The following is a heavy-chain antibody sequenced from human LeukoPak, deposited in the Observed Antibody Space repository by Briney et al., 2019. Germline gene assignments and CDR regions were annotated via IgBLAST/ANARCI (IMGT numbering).Heavy chain of an antibody. V-gene: IGHV3-33*01. CDR2: LWYDGRNE. CDR1: GFTFSSYG. Sequence: HSGGSLRLSCAASGFTFSSYGMHWVRQAPGKGLEWVAALWYDGRNEYYAESVKGRFTISRDNSKNTLYLQMNSLRAEDTAVYYCARVESLWFGEEGGVDYWGQGTLVTVSS. J-gene: IGHJ4*02. D-gene: IGHD3-10*01. CDR3: ARVESLWFGEEGGVDY.